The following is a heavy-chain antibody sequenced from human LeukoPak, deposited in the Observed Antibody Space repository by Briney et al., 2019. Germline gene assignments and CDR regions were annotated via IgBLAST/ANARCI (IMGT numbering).Heavy chain of an antibody. CDR3: AKDIRGTAMALFDY. V-gene: IGHV3-9*01. CDR2: ISWNSGSI. Sequence: PGRSLRLSCAASGFTFDDYAMHWVRQAPGKGLEWVSGISWNSGSIGYADSVKGRFTISRDNAKNSLYLQMNSLRAEDTALYYCAKDIRGTAMALFDYWGQGTLVTVSS. CDR1: GFTFDDYA. D-gene: IGHD5-18*01. J-gene: IGHJ4*02.